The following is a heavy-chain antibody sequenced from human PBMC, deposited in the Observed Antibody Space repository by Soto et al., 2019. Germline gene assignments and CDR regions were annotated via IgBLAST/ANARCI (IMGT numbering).Heavy chain of an antibody. D-gene: IGHD3-10*01. V-gene: IGHV4-31*03. CDR1: GGSISSGGYY. CDR3: ARTIRGVLIDY. Sequence: LTCTVSGGSISSGGYYWSWIRQHPGKGLEWIGYIYYSGSTYYNPSLKSRVTISVDTSKNQFSLKLSSVTAADTAVYYCARTIRGVLIDYWGQGTLVTVSS. J-gene: IGHJ4*02. CDR2: IYYSGST.